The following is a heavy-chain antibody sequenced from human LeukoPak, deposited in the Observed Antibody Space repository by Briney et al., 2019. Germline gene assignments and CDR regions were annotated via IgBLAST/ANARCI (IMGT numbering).Heavy chain of an antibody. CDR2: ISSSGSTI. D-gene: IGHD6-19*01. CDR3: ARDRISKPSSGWFY. Sequence: GGSLRLSCAASGFTFSSYEMNWVRQAPGKGLEWVSYISSSGSTIYYADSVKGRFTISRDNSKNTLYLQMNSLRAEDTAVYYCARDRISKPSSGWFYWGQGTLVTVSS. J-gene: IGHJ4*02. CDR1: GFTFSSYE. V-gene: IGHV3-48*03.